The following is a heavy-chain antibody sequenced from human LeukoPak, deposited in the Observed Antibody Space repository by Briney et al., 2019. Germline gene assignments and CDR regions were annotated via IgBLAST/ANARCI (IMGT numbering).Heavy chain of an antibody. D-gene: IGHD7-27*01. CDR2: ISYDGSNK. CDR3: ARAGWGPGAFDI. CDR1: GFTFSSYA. V-gene: IGHV3-30-3*01. J-gene: IGHJ3*02. Sequence: GGSLRLSCAASGFTFSSYAMHWVRQAPGKGLEWVAVISYDGSNKYYADSVKGRFTISRDNSKNTLYLQMNSLRAEDTAVYYCARAGWGPGAFDIWGQGTMVTVPS.